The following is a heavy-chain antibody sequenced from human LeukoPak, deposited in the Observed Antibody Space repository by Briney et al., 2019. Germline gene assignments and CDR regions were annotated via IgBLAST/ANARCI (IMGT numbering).Heavy chain of an antibody. CDR1: GFTFSRYW. J-gene: IGHJ4*02. CDR2: IDPDGRRT. CDR3: ANINIGDS. Sequence: GETLRLSCAASGFTFSRYWMHWVRQAPGKGLVWVAHIDPDGRRTTCADSVKGRFTISREDAQNTLYLQMNSLRAEDTAVYYCANINIGDSWGQGTLVT. V-gene: IGHV3-74*03.